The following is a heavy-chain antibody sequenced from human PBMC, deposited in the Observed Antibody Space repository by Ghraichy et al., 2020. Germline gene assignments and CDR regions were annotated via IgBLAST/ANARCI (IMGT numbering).Heavy chain of an antibody. Sequence: SETLSLTCTVSGGSISSYYWSWIRQPPGKGLEWIGYIYYSGSTNYNPSLKSRVTISVDTSKNQFSLKLSSVTAADTAVYYCARVGRAVAGFDYWGQGTLVTVSS. CDR2: IYYSGST. CDR3: ARVGRAVAGFDY. D-gene: IGHD6-19*01. CDR1: GGSISSYY. J-gene: IGHJ4*02. V-gene: IGHV4-59*01.